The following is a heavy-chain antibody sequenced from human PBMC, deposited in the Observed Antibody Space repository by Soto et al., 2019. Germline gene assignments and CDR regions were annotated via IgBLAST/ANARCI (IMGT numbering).Heavy chain of an antibody. D-gene: IGHD6-19*01. CDR3: AKGEYSSGWYNSFDY. V-gene: IGHV3-30*18. CDR1: GFTFSSYG. Sequence: GGSLRLSCAASGFTFSSYGMHWVRQAPGKGLEWVAVISYDGSNKYYADSVKGRFTISRDNSKNTLYLQMNSLRAEDTAVYYCAKGEYSSGWYNSFDYWGQEPLVTVSS. CDR2: ISYDGSNK. J-gene: IGHJ4*02.